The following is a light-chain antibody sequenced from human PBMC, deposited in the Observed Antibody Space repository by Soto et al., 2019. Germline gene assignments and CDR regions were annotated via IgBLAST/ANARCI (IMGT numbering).Light chain of an antibody. CDR2: AAS. CDR3: QQYKSWPYT. V-gene: IGKV3-15*01. CDR1: QSIGSN. J-gene: IGKJ2*01. Sequence: EIVMTQSPATLSVSPGERATLSCRASQSIGSNLAWYQQKPGQAPRLLIYAASTRATGIPARFSGSGSGTEFTLTISSLQSEDFAVYYCQQYKSWPYTFGQGTKLEIK.